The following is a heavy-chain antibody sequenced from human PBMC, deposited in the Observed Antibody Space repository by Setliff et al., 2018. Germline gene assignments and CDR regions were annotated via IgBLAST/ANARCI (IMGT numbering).Heavy chain of an antibody. J-gene: IGHJ6*03. CDR3: ARGDFYYYFYKDV. Sequence: SVKVSCKASGGTFSTYAISWVRQAPGQGLEWMGGIISMFGTTNYAQKFQGGVTITTDKSTSTAYMELSSLRSEDTAIYYCARGDFYYYFYKDVRGKGTTVTVSS. CDR2: IISMFGTT. V-gene: IGHV1-69*05. CDR1: GGTFSTYA.